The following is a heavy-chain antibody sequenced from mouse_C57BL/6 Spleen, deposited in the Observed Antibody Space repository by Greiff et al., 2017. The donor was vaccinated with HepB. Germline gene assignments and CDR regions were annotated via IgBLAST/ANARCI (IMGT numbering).Heavy chain of an antibody. J-gene: IGHJ2*01. CDR2: IDPNSGGT. V-gene: IGHV1-72*01. CDR1: GYTFTSYW. D-gene: IGHD1-1*01. CDR3: ARYYYGSSPPYYFDY. Sequence: QVHVKQPGAELVKPGASVKLSCKASGYTFTSYWMHWVKQRPGRGLEWIGRIDPNSGGTKYNEKFKSKATLTVDKPSSTAYMQLSSLTSEDSAVYYCARYYYGSSPPYYFDYWGQGTTLTVSS.